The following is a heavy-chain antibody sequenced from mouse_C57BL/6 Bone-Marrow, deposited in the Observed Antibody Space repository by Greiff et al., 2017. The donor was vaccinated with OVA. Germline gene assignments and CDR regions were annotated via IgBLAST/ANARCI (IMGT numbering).Heavy chain of an antibody. CDR1: GYTFTSYW. J-gene: IGHJ3*01. D-gene: IGHD2-13*01. V-gene: IGHV1-55*01. CDR3: ARDGDYLAWFAY. CDR2: IYPGSGST. Sequence: LQPGAELVKPGASVKMSCKASGYTFTSYWITWVKQRPGQGLEWIGDIYPGSGSTNYNEKFKSKATLTVDTSSSTAYMQLSSLTSEDSAVYYCARDGDYLAWFAYWGQGTLVTVSA.